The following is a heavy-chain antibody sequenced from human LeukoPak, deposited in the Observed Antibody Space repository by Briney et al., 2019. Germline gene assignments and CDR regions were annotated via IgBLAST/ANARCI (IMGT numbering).Heavy chain of an antibody. CDR2: IYTSGST. V-gene: IGHV4-4*07. CDR3: ARVQAVAGPNAFDI. D-gene: IGHD6-19*01. J-gene: IGHJ3*02. Sequence: PSETLSLTCTVSGGSISSYYWSWIRQPAGKGLEWIGRIYTSGSTNYNPSLKSRVTMSVDTSKNQFSLKLSSVTAADTAVYYCARVQAVAGPNAFDIWGQGTMVTVSS. CDR1: GGSISSYY.